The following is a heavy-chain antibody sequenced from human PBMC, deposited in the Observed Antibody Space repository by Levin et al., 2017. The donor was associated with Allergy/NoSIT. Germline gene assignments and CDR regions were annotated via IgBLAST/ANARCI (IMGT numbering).Heavy chain of an antibody. CDR2: IRSKANSYAT. D-gene: IGHD2-2*01. CDR1: GFTFSGSA. V-gene: IGHV3-73*01. J-gene: IGHJ1*01. Sequence: GESLKISCAASGFTFSGSAMHWVRQASGKGLEWVGRIRSKANSYATAYAASVKGRFTISRDDSKNTAYLQMNSLKTEDTAVYYCTRLGVVVPAANGEHWGQGTLVTVSS. CDR3: TRLGVVVPAANGEH.